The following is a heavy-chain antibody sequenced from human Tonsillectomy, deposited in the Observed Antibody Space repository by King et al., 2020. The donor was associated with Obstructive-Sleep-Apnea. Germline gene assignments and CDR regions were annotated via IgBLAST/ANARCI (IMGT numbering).Heavy chain of an antibody. CDR3: AKDSSGYYNYFDF. J-gene: IGHJ4*02. D-gene: IGHD3-22*01. V-gene: IGHV3-23*04. Sequence: VKLVESGGTLVQPGGSLRLSCAASGFIFSSYAMTWVRQAPGKGLEWVSGISGSGRSTYNADSVKGRFTISRDNSKNTLYLQMNSLRAEDTAIYYCAKDSSGYYNYFDFWGQGTLVTVSS. CDR2: ISGSGRST. CDR1: GFIFSSYA.